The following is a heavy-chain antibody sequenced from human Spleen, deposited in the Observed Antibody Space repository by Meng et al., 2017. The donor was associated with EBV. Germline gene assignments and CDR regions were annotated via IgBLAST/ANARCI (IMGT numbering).Heavy chain of an antibody. Sequence: GRLVELGGDLVKPGGSLGISCAASGLPFRDYYMSWIRQAPGKGLEWVSGINWNGGSTGYADSVKGRFTISRDNAKNSLYLQMNSLRAEDTALYHCARIGRSTGWYESHYFDYWGQGVLVTVSS. J-gene: IGHJ4*02. D-gene: IGHD6-19*01. V-gene: IGHV3-20*01. CDR1: GLPFRDYY. CDR2: INWNGGST. CDR3: ARIGRSTGWYESHYFDY.